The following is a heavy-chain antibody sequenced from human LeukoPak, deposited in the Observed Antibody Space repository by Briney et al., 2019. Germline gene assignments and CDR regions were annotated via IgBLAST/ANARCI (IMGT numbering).Heavy chain of an antibody. CDR1: GGTFSSYA. D-gene: IGHD2/OR15-2a*01. CDR2: IIPIFGTA. J-gene: IGHJ4*02. Sequence: SVKVSFTASGGTFSSYAISWVRQAPGQGLEWMGGIIPIFGTANYAQKFQGRVTITADESTSTAYMELSSLRSEDTAVYYCARALSTGNPTYYFDYWGQGTLVTVSS. V-gene: IGHV1-69*13. CDR3: ARALSTGNPTYYFDY.